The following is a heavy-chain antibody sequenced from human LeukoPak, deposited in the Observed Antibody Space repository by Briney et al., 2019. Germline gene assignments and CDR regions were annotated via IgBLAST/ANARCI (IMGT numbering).Heavy chain of an antibody. Sequence: SETLSLTCTVSGGSINSYYWSWIRQSAGKGLEWIGRIYTSGSTNYNPSLKSRVTMSVDTSKNQFSLKLSSVTAADTAVYYCARVLYGSGSYRLDYWGQGTLVTVSS. CDR3: ARVLYGSGSYRLDY. D-gene: IGHD3-10*01. J-gene: IGHJ4*02. CDR1: GGSINSYY. V-gene: IGHV4-4*07. CDR2: IYTSGST.